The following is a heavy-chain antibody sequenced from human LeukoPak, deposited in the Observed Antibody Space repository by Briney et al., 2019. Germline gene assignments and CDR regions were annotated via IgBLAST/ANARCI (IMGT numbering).Heavy chain of an antibody. V-gene: IGHV3-7*01. CDR2: IKQDGSEK. Sequence: GGSLRLSCAASRLTFSTYWMTWVRQAPGKGLEWVANIKQDGSEKNYVDSVKGRFTISRDNAKNSLYLQMNSLRVEDTAVYYCAGGIAMVRGGDVWGKGTTVTVSS. CDR1: RLTFSTYW. CDR3: AGGIAMVRGGDV. J-gene: IGHJ6*04. D-gene: IGHD3-10*01.